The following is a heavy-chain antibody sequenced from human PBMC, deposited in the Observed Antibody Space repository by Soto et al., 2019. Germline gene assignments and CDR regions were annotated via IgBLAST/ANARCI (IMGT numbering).Heavy chain of an antibody. CDR3: ATDAGNKPFDY. CDR1: GLTFTKYG. CDR2: IWSDGRTK. J-gene: IGHJ4*02. V-gene: IGHV3-33*01. Sequence: PGGSLRLSCAASGLTFTKYGMHWVRQAPGKGLEWVAVIWSDGRTKDYGDPVKGRFTISRDNSKNTLYLDMNSLRVEDTAVYYCATDAGNKPFDYWGQGTLVTSPQ.